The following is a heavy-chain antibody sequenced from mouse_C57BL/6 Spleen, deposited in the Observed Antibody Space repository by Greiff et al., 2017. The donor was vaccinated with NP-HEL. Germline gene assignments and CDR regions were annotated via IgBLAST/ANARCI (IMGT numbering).Heavy chain of an antibody. CDR3: AREGGRGYAMDY. V-gene: IGHV1-50*01. J-gene: IGHJ4*01. Sequence: VQLQQPGAELVKPGASVKLSCKASGYTFTSYWMQWVKQRPGQGLEWIGEIDPSDSYTNYNQKFKGKATLTVDTSSSTAYMQLSSLTSEDSAVYYCAREGGRGYAMDYWGQGTSVTVSS. CDR2: IDPSDSYT. D-gene: IGHD3-3*01. CDR1: GYTFTSYW.